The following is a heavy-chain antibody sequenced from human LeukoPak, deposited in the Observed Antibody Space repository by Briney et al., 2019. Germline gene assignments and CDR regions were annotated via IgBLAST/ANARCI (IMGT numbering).Heavy chain of an antibody. CDR3: ARVGDYGDYIDY. CDR2: ISSSSSSYT. J-gene: IGHJ4*02. Sequence: GGSLRLSCAASGFTFSSYSMNWVRQAPVKGLEWVSSISSSSSSYTYYADSVKGRFTISRDNAKNSLYLQMNGLRAEDTAVYYCARVGDYGDYIDYWGQGTLVTVSS. CDR1: GFTFSSYS. V-gene: IGHV3-21*01. D-gene: IGHD4-17*01.